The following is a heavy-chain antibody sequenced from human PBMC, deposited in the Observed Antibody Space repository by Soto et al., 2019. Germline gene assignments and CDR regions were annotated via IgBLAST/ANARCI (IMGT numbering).Heavy chain of an antibody. V-gene: IGHV3-23*01. D-gene: IGHD1-1*01. CDR1: GFTLKNSA. J-gene: IGHJ4*02. CDR3: ARERRGVVSRDFYS. Sequence: PGGSLRLSCAASGFTLKNSAMHWVRQAPGKGLEWVSGISDAGGYTTYSDGVKGRSTVSRDNSKNTLSLLMNGLRVGDTAIYYCARERRGVVSRDFYSLGQGTLVNVSS. CDR2: ISDAGGYT.